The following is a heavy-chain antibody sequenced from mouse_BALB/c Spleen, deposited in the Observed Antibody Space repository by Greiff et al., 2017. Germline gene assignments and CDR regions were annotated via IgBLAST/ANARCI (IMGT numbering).Heavy chain of an antibody. V-gene: IGHV14-3*02. D-gene: IGHD2-4*01. Sequence: EVQLQQSGAELVKPGASVKLSCTASGFNIKDTYMHWVKQRPEQGLEWIGRIDPANGNTKYDPKFQGKATITADTSSNTAYLQRSSLTSEDTAVYYCAGSTRMYYFDDWGQGTTLTVSS. CDR1: GFNIKDTY. CDR2: IDPANGNT. J-gene: IGHJ2*01. CDR3: AGSTRMYYFDD.